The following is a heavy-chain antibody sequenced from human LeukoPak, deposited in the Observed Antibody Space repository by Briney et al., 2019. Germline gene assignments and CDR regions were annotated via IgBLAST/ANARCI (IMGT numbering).Heavy chain of an antibody. Sequence: SETLSLTCTVSGGSISSYYWSWIRQPAGKGLEWIGRIYTSGSTNYNPSLKSRVTMSVDTSKNQFSLTLSSVTAADTAVYYCARDVEAVAGWYYYYGMDVWGQGTTVTVSS. CDR2: IYTSGST. J-gene: IGHJ6*02. V-gene: IGHV4-4*07. CDR1: GGSISSYY. CDR3: ARDVEAVAGWYYYYGMDV. D-gene: IGHD6-19*01.